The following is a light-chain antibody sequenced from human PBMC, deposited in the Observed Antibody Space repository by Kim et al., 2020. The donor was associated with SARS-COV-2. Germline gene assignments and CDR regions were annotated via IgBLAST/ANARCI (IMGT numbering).Light chain of an antibody. V-gene: IGKV1-5*03. CDR3: QQYNSYLYT. Sequence: DIQMTQSPSTLSASVGDRVTITCRASQSIGSWLAWFQQKPGKAPKLLIYEASSLQGGVPSRFSGSGSGTKFTLTISSLQPDDFTTYYCQQYNSYLYTFGQGTKLEI. J-gene: IGKJ2*01. CDR1: QSIGSW. CDR2: EAS.